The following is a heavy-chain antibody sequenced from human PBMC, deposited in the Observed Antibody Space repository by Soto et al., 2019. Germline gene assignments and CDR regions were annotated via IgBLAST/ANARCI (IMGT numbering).Heavy chain of an antibody. Sequence: GESLKISCKGSGYSFTSYWISWVRQMPGKGLEWMGRIDPSDSYTNYSPSFQGHVTISADKSISTAYLQWSSLKASDTAMYYCARHHSGWSYYFGYWGQGSLVTVSS. CDR3: ARHHSGWSYYFGY. CDR1: GYSFTSYW. CDR2: IDPSDSYT. J-gene: IGHJ4*02. D-gene: IGHD6-19*01. V-gene: IGHV5-10-1*01.